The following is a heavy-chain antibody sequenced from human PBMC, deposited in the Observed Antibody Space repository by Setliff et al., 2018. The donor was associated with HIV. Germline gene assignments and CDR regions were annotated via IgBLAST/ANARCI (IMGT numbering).Heavy chain of an antibody. J-gene: IGHJ6*03. CDR1: GGSISSYY. D-gene: IGHD6-19*01. Sequence: SETLSLTCTVSGGSISSYYWSWIRQPPGKGLEWIGYSYYSGSTNYNPSLKSRVTISVDTSKNQFSLKLSSVTAADTAVYYCARDRSSGRGYYYYYYMDVWGKGTTVTVSS. CDR3: ARDRSSGRGYYYYYYMDV. CDR2: SYYSGST. V-gene: IGHV4-59*01.